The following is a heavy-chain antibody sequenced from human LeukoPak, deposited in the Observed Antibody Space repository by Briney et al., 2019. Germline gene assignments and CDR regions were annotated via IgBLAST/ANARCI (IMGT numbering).Heavy chain of an antibody. D-gene: IGHD5-18*01. V-gene: IGHV4-61*02. CDR3: AREGLDSYGSYYYYYYMDV. CDR1: GGSISSGGYY. Sequence: SQTLSLTCTVSGGSISSGGYYWSWIRQPAGKGLEWIGRIYTSGSTNYNPSLKSRVTISVDTSKNRFSLKLSSVTAADTAVYYCAREGLDSYGSYYYYYYMDVWGKGTTVTVSS. CDR2: IYTSGST. J-gene: IGHJ6*03.